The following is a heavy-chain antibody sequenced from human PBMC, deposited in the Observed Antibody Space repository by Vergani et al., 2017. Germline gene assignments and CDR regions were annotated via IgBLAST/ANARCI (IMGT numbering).Heavy chain of an antibody. CDR1: GGTFNIYS. CDR3: ASPRTAENLPKPLYYFYGLDV. J-gene: IGHJ6*02. Sequence: QVQLVQSGAEVKKPGSSVKVSCKASGGTFNIYSVSWLRQAPGQGPEWMGGITPFFPTCHYAQKFQGRVTITADESATTVYMELSSLRSEDTAVYYCASPRTAENLPKPLYYFYGLDVWGQGTTVTVSS. D-gene: IGHD7-27*01. CDR2: ITPFFPTC. V-gene: IGHV1-69*12.